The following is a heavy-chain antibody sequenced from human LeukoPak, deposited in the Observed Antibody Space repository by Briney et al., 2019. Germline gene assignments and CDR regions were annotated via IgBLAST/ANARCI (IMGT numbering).Heavy chain of an antibody. Sequence: GGSLRLSCAASGFTFSSYAMHWVRQAPGKGLEWVAVISYDGSNKYYADSVKGRFTISRDNSKNTLYLQMNSLRAEDTAVYYCARGPYSSGWWDYYYYMDVWGKGTTVTVSS. CDR1: GFTFSSYA. V-gene: IGHV3-30*04. D-gene: IGHD6-19*01. CDR3: ARGPYSSGWWDYYYYMDV. J-gene: IGHJ6*03. CDR2: ISYDGSNK.